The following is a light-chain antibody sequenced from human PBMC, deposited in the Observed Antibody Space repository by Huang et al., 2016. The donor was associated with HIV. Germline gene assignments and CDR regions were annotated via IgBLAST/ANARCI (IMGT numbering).Light chain of an antibody. CDR2: DSS. CDR1: QPINTY. J-gene: IGKJ5*01. CDR3: QQSYSMPIT. V-gene: IGKV1-39*01. Sequence: DIQVTQSPSSLSASVGDRVTITCRASQPINTYLNWYQQKPGKAPKLLIYDSSTLQSGVPSRVSGSGSGTDFTLTISSLQPEDFATYYCQQSYSMPITFGLGTRLEI.